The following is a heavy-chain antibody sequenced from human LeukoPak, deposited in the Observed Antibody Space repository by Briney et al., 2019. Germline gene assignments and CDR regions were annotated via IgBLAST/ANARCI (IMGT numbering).Heavy chain of an antibody. Sequence: PSETLSLTCAVYVGSFSGYYWSWIRQPPGKGLEWIGEINHSGSTNYNPSLKSRVTISVDTSKNQFSLKLSSVTAADTAVYYCARGRIAVARTHFDYWGQGTLVTVSS. D-gene: IGHD6-19*01. CDR1: VGSFSGYY. J-gene: IGHJ4*02. CDR3: ARGRIAVARTHFDY. CDR2: INHSGST. V-gene: IGHV4-34*01.